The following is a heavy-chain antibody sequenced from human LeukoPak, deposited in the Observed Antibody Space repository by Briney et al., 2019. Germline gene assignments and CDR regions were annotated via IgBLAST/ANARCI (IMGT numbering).Heavy chain of an antibody. CDR2: VSDSGGNT. V-gene: IGHV3-23*01. CDR1: GFSFSSFA. CDR3: AKSKAAVGGVFDI. Sequence: SGGSLRLSCAASGFSFSSFAMTWVRQAPGKGQEWVSGVSDSGGNTYYADSVKGRFTISRDNSKNTLYLQMNSLRAEDTAVYYCAKSKAAVGGVFDIWGQGTMVTVSS. D-gene: IGHD6-13*01. J-gene: IGHJ3*02.